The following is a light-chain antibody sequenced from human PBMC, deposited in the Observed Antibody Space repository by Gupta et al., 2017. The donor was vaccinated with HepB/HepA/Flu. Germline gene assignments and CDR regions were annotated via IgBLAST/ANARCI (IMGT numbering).Light chain of an antibody. Sequence: SYELTPPPSLSVSPGPTARITCSGDSLPDQYSYWYQQKPGQAPVLLIYKDSERPSGIPERFSGSSSGTTVTLTSSGVQAEDEGDYYCQSADNSGYVFGTGTKVTVL. J-gene: IGLJ1*01. CDR3: QSADNSGYV. CDR2: KDS. CDR1: SLPDQY. V-gene: IGLV3-25*03.